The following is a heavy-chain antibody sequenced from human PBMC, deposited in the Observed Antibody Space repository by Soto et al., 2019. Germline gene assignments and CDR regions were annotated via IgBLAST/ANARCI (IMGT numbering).Heavy chain of an antibody. D-gene: IGHD3-3*01. Sequence: SETLSLTCAVYGGSFSGYYWSWIRQPPGKGLEWIGEINHSGSTNYNPSLKSRVTISVDTSKNQFSLKLSSVTAADTAVYYCTSGSNWGSGYYRVSNWFDPWGKRTLGTVSS. CDR1: GGSFSGYY. CDR2: INHSGST. CDR3: TSGSNWGSGYYRVSNWFDP. J-gene: IGHJ5*02. V-gene: IGHV4-34*01.